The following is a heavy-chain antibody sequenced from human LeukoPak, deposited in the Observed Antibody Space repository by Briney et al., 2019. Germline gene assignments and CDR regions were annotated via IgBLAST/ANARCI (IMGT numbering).Heavy chain of an antibody. CDR1: GYTFTGYY. V-gene: IGHV1-46*01. D-gene: IGHD6-19*01. CDR3: ARDQQWLVQSPFDY. CDR2: INPSGGST. J-gene: IGHJ4*02. Sequence: ASVKVSCKASGYTFTGYYIHWVRQAPGQGLEWMGIINPSGGSTSYAQKFQGRVTMTRDMSTTTVYMELSSLRSEDTAVYYCARDQQWLVQSPFDYRGQGTLVTVSS.